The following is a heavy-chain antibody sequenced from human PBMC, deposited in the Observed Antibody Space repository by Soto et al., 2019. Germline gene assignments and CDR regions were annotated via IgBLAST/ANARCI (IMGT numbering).Heavy chain of an antibody. CDR1: GGSFRGYY. D-gene: IGHD2-21*01. CDR2: INHSGST. J-gene: IGHJ6*02. CDR3: ARGPSEFIVVGHYYAMDV. Sequence: QAQLQQWGAGLLEPSETLSLTCAVYGGSFRGYYWTWIRQAPGKGLEWIGEINHSGSTTYNPSLKTRLTTSLHPSKNPFSLKLSSVTAADTAMYFCARGPSEFIVVGHYYAMDVWGHGTTVTVSS. V-gene: IGHV4-34*01.